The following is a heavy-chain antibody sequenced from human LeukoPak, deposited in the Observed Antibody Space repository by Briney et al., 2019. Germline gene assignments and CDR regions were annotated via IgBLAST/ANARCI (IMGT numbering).Heavy chain of an antibody. CDR2: INPNSGGT. Sequence: ASVKVSCTASGYTFTAYYIHWVRQAPGQGLEWMGWINPNSGGTNYAQKLQGRVTMTRDTSISTAYMDLSSLRSDDTAVYYCARRTADGYNLDYWGQGTLVTVSS. V-gene: IGHV1-2*02. CDR3: ARRTADGYNLDY. D-gene: IGHD5-24*01. J-gene: IGHJ4*02. CDR1: GYTFTAYY.